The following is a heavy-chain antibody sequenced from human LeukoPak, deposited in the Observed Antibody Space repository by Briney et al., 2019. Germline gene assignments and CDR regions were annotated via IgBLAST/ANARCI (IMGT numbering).Heavy chain of an antibody. J-gene: IGHJ4*02. CDR1: GFTFSSYA. Sequence: GGSLRLSCAASGFTFSSYAMSWVRQAPGKGLEWVSAISGSGGSTYYADSVKGRFTVSRDNAEKSVYLHMSSLRAEDTAMYYCAREGDSSGSLGDYWGQGILVTVSS. V-gene: IGHV3-23*01. CDR3: AREGDSSGSLGDY. CDR2: ISGSGGST. D-gene: IGHD6-19*01.